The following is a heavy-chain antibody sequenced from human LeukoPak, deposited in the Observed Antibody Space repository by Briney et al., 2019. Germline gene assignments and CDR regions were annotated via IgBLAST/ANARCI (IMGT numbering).Heavy chain of an antibody. V-gene: IGHV1-2*02. CDR2: INPNSGGI. J-gene: IGHJ4*02. Sequence: GASVKVSCKASGYTFTGYYMHWVREAPGQGLEWMGWINPNSGGINYAQKFQGRVTMTRDTSMSTAYMEVTRLTSDDTAVYFCARSSDYSNYIIHYWGQGTLVTVSS. CDR1: GYTFTGYY. D-gene: IGHD4-11*01. CDR3: ARSSDYSNYIIHY.